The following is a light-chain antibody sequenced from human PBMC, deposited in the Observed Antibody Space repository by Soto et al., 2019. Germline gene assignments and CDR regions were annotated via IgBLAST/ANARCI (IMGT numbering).Light chain of an antibody. J-gene: IGLJ3*02. CDR2: EVS. Sequence: QSALTQPPSASGSPGQSVTISCTGTSSDVGAYNYVSWLQQHPGKAPKLLIFEVSERPSGVPDRFSGSKSGNTASLTVSGLQAEDEADYYCASYAGSNTVFGGGTKVTVL. V-gene: IGLV2-8*01. CDR1: SSDVGAYNY. CDR3: ASYAGSNTV.